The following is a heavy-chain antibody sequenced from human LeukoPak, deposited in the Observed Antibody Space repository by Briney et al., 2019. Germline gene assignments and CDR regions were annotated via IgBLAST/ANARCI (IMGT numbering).Heavy chain of an antibody. V-gene: IGHV4-34*01. CDR2: IYYSGTT. J-gene: IGHJ5*02. D-gene: IGHD5-18*01. CDR3: VRDHGYANWFDP. Sequence: SETLSLTCAVYGGSFSGYYWGWIRQPPGKGLEYIGSIYYSGTTYYKSSLKSRVTISVDTSKNQFSLKLNSVTAADTAVYYCVRDHGYANWFDPWGPGTLVTVSS. CDR1: GGSFSGYY.